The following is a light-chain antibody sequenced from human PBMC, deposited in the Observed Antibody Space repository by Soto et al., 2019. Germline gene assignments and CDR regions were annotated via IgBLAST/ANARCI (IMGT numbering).Light chain of an antibody. J-gene: IGLJ1*01. CDR3: SSYTSRSTDV. V-gene: IGLV2-14*01. CDR2: EVS. Sequence: QSALTQPASVSGSPGQSITISCTGTSSDVGGYKYVSWYQQHPGKAPKLMIYEVSRRPSGVSNVFSGSKSGNTASLTISGLQAEDEADYYCSSYTSRSTDVFGTGTKLTVL. CDR1: SSDVGGYKY.